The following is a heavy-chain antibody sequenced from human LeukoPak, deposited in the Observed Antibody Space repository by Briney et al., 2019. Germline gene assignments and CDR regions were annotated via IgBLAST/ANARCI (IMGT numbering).Heavy chain of an antibody. J-gene: IGHJ4*01. CDR1: GGSISNADYY. D-gene: IGHD6-19*01. Sequence: SETLSLTCSVSGGSISNADYYWGWIRQAPGKGLEWIGSMFYGGTNHYNPSLKSRATISVDTSKSQFSLKLTSVTAADAAIYYCARQLPSAAADTRGCFDYWRQGAVVTVSS. CDR2: MFYGGTN. V-gene: IGHV4-39*01. CDR3: ARQLPSAAADTRGCFDY.